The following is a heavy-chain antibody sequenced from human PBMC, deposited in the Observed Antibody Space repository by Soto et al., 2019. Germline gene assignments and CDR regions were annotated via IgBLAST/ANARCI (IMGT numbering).Heavy chain of an antibody. V-gene: IGHV1-69*01. J-gene: IGHJ6*02. CDR2: IISISATT. D-gene: IGHD2-2*01. CDR3: ARSQSSSTSLEIYYYYYYGMDV. CDR1: EGTFSSYA. Sequence: QVQLVQSGAEVKKPGSSVKVSCKASEGTFSSYAISWVRQAPGQGLEWMGGIISISATTNYAQKFQGRVTITADESTSAAYMELSSLRSEDTAVYYCARSQSSSTSLEIYYYYYYGMDVWGQGTTVTVSS.